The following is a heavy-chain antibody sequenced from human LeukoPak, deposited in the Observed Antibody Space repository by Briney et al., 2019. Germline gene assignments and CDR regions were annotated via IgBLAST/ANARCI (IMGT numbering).Heavy chain of an antibody. D-gene: IGHD6-19*01. V-gene: IGHV1-46*01. J-gene: IGHJ6*02. CDR1: GYTFTSYY. CDR2: INPSGGST. CDR3: ARDTAVAGTDYYYYGMDV. Sequence: ASVKVSCKASGYTFTSYYMHRVRQAPGQGLEWMGIINPSGGSTSYAQKFQGRVTMTTDTSTSTAYMELRSLRSDDTAVYYCARDTAVAGTDYYYYGMDVWGQGTTVTVSS.